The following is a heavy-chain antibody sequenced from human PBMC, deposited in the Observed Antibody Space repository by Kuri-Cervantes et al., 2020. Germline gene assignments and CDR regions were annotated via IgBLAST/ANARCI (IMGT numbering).Heavy chain of an antibody. Sequence: GGSLRLSCAASGFTFSSYAMHWVRQAPGKGLEWVAVIWYDGSNKYYADSVKGRFTISRDNSKNTLYLQMNSLRAEDTAVYYCARDSGSGSYSAYYGMDVWGQGTTVTVSS. CDR1: GFTFSSYA. D-gene: IGHD3-10*01. CDR3: ARDSGSGSYSAYYGMDV. CDR2: IWYDGSNK. J-gene: IGHJ6*02. V-gene: IGHV3-33*08.